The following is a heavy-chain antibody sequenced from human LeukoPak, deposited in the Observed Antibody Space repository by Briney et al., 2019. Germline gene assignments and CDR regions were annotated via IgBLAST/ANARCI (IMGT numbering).Heavy chain of an antibody. CDR2: IYYSGST. J-gene: IGHJ4*02. D-gene: IGHD5-24*01. CDR3: AREDGLDGYNYVAY. V-gene: IGHV4-61*08. CDR1: GGSISSGGYY. Sequence: SETLSLTCTVSGGSISSGGYYWSWIRQHPGKGLEWIGYIYYSGSTNYNPSLKSRATISVDTSKNQFSLKLSSVTAADTAVYYCAREDGLDGYNYVAYWGQGTLVTVSS.